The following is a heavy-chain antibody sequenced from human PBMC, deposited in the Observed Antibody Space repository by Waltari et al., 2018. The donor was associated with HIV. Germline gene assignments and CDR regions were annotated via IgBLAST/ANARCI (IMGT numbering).Heavy chain of an antibody. V-gene: IGHV1-8*01. Sequence: QVQLVQSGAEVKKPGASVKVSCKASGYTFINNDINWVRQATGQGLVWMGWMSPNSGNAGYAPHVQGRFTMTRNTSTTTAYMDLTDLRSADTAVYFCARGRGLYDFWSGYSSPGDAFDIWGQGTVVIVSS. J-gene: IGHJ3*02. D-gene: IGHD3-3*01. CDR2: MSPNSGNA. CDR1: GYTFINND. CDR3: ARGRGLYDFWSGYSSPGDAFDI.